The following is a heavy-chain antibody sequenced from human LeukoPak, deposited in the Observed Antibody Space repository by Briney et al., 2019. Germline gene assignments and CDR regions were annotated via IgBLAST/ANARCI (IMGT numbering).Heavy chain of an antibody. CDR2: IYYSGST. D-gene: IGHD6-19*01. V-gene: IGHV4-31*03. J-gene: IGHJ5*02. Sequence: PSQTLSLTCTVSGGSISSGGYYWSWIRQHPGKGLEWIGYIYYSGSTYYNPSLKSRVTISVDTSKNQFSLKLSSVTAADTAVYYCARHLIPRYSSGWYNNWFDPWGQGTLVTVSS. CDR1: GGSISSGGYY. CDR3: ARHLIPRYSSGWYNNWFDP.